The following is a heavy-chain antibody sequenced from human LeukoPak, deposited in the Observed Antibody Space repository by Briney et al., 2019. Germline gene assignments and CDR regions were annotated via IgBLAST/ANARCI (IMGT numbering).Heavy chain of an antibody. CDR1: GGSISSYY. D-gene: IGHD3-10*01. CDR3: AREPYGSGTYRQFFDY. V-gene: IGHV4-4*07. CDR2: IYTSGST. Sequence: SETLSLTCTVSGGSISSYYCSWIRQPAGKGLEWIGRIYTSGSTNYNPSLKSRVTMSVDTSKNQFSLKLSSVTAADTAVYYCAREPYGSGTYRQFFDYWGQGNLVTVSS. J-gene: IGHJ4*02.